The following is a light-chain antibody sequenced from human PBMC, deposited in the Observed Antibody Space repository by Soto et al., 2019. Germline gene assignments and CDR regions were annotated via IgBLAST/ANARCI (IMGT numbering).Light chain of an antibody. CDR3: CSYASGSIYV. CDR2: EVG. CDR1: SSDVGAFNY. J-gene: IGLJ1*01. V-gene: IGLV2-14*01. Sequence: QSVLTQPASVSGSPGQSITISCTGTSSDVGAFNYVSWYLQYPGKAPKLMIYEVGNRPSGVSNRFSGSKSGNTASLTISGLQAEDEADYYCCSYASGSIYVFGNGTKLTVL.